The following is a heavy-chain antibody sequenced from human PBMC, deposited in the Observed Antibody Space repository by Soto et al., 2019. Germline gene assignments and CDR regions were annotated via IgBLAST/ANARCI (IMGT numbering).Heavy chain of an antibody. J-gene: IGHJ4*02. CDR3: ARVSSGYSYGYIFDY. CDR2: IYTSGST. Sequence: SETLSLTCTVSGGSISSYYWSWIRQPAGKGLEWIGRIYTSGSTNYNPSLKSRVTMSVDTSKNQFSPKLSSVTAADTAVYYCARVSSGYSYGYIFDYWGQGTLVTVSS. D-gene: IGHD5-18*01. V-gene: IGHV4-4*07. CDR1: GGSISSYY.